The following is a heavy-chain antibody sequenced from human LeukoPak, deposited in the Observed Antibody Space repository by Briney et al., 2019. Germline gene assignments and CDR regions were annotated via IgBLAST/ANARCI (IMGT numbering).Heavy chain of an antibody. Sequence: PSETLSLTCTVSGGSISSYYWSWIRQPPGKGLEWIGYIYTGGSTNYNPSLKSRVTISVDTSKNQFSLKLSSVTAADTAVYYCLRYGSANYYNTFDNWGQGTLVTVSS. D-gene: IGHD3-10*01. J-gene: IGHJ4*02. V-gene: IGHV4-4*09. CDR3: LRYGSANYYNTFDN. CDR2: IYTGGST. CDR1: GGSISSYY.